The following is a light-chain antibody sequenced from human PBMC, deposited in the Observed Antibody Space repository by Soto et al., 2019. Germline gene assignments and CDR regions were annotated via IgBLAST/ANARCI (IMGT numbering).Light chain of an antibody. J-gene: IGKJ2*01. CDR2: GAS. Sequence: DIGLTQSPGPLSLSPGEVATLSCRAIQSVISSHLAWYQQKPCQGPRLVIYGASSRATGIPDRFSGSGSGTDFTLTISRLEPEDFAVYYCQQYGGSPLYTFGQGTTLEIK. V-gene: IGKV3-20*01. CDR3: QQYGGSPLYT. CDR1: QSVISSH.